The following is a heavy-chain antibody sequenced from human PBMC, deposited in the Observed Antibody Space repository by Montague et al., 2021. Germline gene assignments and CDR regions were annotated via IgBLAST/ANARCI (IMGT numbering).Heavy chain of an antibody. CDR2: IVGDGHYK. Sequence: YRRLSCAASGFPFSNFWMHWVRRAPGKGLVWVSRIVGDGHYKNYADSVQGRFTISRDNAENTLYLQMDGLRVGDTAVYYCVRDGDGFNFDYWGHGTLVTVSS. D-gene: IGHD5-24*01. CDR3: VRDGDGFNFDY. J-gene: IGHJ4*01. V-gene: IGHV3-74*01. CDR1: GFPFSNFW.